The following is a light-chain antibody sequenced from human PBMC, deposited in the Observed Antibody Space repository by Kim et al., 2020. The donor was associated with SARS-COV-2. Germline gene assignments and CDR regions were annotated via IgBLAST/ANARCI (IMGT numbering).Light chain of an antibody. CDR1: HSIGNS. Sequence: LSPGERATLSCRASHSIGNSLAWYQQKPGRTPRLLIHDASNGATDIPARFSGSGSGTDFTLTISSLEPEDFAVYFCQQRSSWPPTFGQGTRLEIK. V-gene: IGKV3-11*01. CDR3: QQRSSWPPT. J-gene: IGKJ5*01. CDR2: DAS.